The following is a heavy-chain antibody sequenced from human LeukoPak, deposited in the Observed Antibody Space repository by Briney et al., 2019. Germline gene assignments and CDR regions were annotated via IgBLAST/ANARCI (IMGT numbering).Heavy chain of an antibody. CDR3: ARNSSGNYFDY. CDR1: GGSFSGYY. J-gene: IGHJ4*02. CDR2: INHSGST. D-gene: IGHD1-26*01. Sequence: PSETLPLTCAVYGGSFSGYYWSWIRQPPGKGLEWIGEINHSGSTNYNPSPKSRVTISVDTSKNQFSLKLSSVTAADTAVYYCARNSSGNYFDYWGQGTLVTVSS. V-gene: IGHV4-34*01.